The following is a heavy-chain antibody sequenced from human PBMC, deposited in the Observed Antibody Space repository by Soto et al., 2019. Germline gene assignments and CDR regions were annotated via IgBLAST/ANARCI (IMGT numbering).Heavy chain of an antibody. Sequence: EVQLVESGGGLVQPGRSLRLSCAASGFTFDDYAMHWVRQAPGKGLEWVSGISWNSGSIGYADSVKGRFTISRDNAKNSLYLQMNSLRAEDTALYYCAKDIGPEYSGYAGFDYWGPGTLVTVSS. D-gene: IGHD5-12*01. CDR3: AKDIGPEYSGYAGFDY. CDR2: ISWNSGSI. J-gene: IGHJ4*02. CDR1: GFTFDDYA. V-gene: IGHV3-9*01.